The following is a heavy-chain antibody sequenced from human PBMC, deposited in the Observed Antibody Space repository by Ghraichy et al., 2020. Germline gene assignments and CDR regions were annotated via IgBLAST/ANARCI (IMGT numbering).Heavy chain of an antibody. J-gene: IGHJ3*02. V-gene: IGHV3-13*01. Sequence: GGSLRLSCAASGFTFSSYGMHWVRQATGKGLEWVSAIGTAGDTYYPGSVKGRFTISRENAKNSLYLQMNSLRAEDTAVYYCARGDYYDFWSGLKKDAIDIWGQGTMVTVSS. CDR1: GFTFSSYG. CDR2: IGTAGDT. D-gene: IGHD3-3*01. CDR3: ARGDYYDFWSGLKKDAIDI.